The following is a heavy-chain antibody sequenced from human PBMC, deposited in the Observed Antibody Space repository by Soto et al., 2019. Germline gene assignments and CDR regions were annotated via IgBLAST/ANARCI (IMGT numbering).Heavy chain of an antibody. J-gene: IGHJ4*02. CDR2: ISGSGGST. CDR3: AKVKDWNLGAFDY. V-gene: IGHV3-23*01. D-gene: IGHD1-1*01. Sequence: EVHLLESGGGLVQPGGSLRLSCAASGFTFSNYVMTWVRQAPGKGLEWVSGISGSGGSTYYADSVKGRFTISRDNSKNTLYLQMNSLRAEDTALYYCAKVKDWNLGAFDYWGQGTLVTVSS. CDR1: GFTFSNYV.